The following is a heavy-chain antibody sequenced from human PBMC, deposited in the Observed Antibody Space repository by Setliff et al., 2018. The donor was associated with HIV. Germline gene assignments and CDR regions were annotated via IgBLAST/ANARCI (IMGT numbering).Heavy chain of an antibody. CDR3: SRHLGYCSTTNSC. CDR1: GFTFSSYA. J-gene: IGHJ4*02. CDR2: ISDTADKT. Sequence: PGGSLRLSCAASGFTFSSYAITWVRQAPGKGLEWVSAISDTADKTYYADSVKGRFTISRDNSKNTLFLQVNSLRAGDTAVYYCSRHLGYCSTTNSCWGQGTPVTVSS. V-gene: IGHV3-23*01. D-gene: IGHD2-2*03.